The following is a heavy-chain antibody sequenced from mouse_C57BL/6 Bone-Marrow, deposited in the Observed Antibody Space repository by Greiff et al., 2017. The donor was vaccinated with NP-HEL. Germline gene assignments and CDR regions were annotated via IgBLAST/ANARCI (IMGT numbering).Heavy chain of an antibody. J-gene: IGHJ1*03. V-gene: IGHV1-18*01. Sequence: VQLQQSGPELVKPGASVKIPCKASGYTFTDYNMDWVKQSHGKSLEWIGDINPNNGGTIYNQKFKGKATLTVDKSSSTAYMELRSLTSEDTAVYYCARGPLLLALWYFDVWGTGTTVTVSS. CDR1: GYTFTDYN. CDR3: ARGPLLLALWYFDV. CDR2: INPNNGGT. D-gene: IGHD1-2*01.